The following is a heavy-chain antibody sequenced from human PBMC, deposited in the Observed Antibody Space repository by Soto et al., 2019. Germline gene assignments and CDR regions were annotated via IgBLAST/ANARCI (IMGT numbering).Heavy chain of an antibody. CDR2: IIPILGIA. D-gene: IGHD5-18*01. V-gene: IGHV1-69*02. Sequence: ASVKVSCKASGGTFSSYTISWVRQAPGQGLEWMGRIIPILGIANYAQKFQGRVTITADKSTSTAYMELSSLRSEDTAVYYCARGHVDTATFYYWGQGTLVTVSS. CDR3: ARGHVDTATFYY. J-gene: IGHJ4*02. CDR1: GGTFSSYT.